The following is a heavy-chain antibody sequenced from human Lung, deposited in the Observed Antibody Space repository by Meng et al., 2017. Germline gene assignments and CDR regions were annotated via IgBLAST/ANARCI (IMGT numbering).Heavy chain of an antibody. Sequence: QVQLVQSGADVKKPGASVTLSCKESGYTFTTYFLHWFRQAPGQGLEWVGTINPDAGGTNYALILQGRVSMARDTSTSTVFLELSSLKSGDTAVYYCAREKSPGHFDYWGQGTLVTVSS. CDR3: AREKSPGHFDY. V-gene: IGHV1-46*01. J-gene: IGHJ4*02. CDR2: INPDAGGT. CDR1: GYTFTTYF.